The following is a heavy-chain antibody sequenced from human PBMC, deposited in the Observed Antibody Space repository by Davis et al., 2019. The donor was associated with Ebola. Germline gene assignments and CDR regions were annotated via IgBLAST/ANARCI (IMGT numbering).Heavy chain of an antibody. D-gene: IGHD3-22*01. V-gene: IGHV4-34*01. Sequence: SETLSLTCAVYGGSFSGYYWSWIRQPPGKGLEWIGEINHSGSTNYNPSLKSRVTISVDTSKNQFSLKLSSVTAADTAVYYCARGTRGHYYDSSGYPLTTFDYWGQGTLVTVSS. CDR3: ARGTRGHYYDSSGYPLTTFDY. CDR2: INHSGST. J-gene: IGHJ4*02. CDR1: GGSFSGYY.